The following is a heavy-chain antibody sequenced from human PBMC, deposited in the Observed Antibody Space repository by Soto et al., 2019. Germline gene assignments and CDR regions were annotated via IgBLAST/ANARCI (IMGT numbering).Heavy chain of an antibody. CDR2: ISGSGGST. J-gene: IGHJ4*02. CDR3: AKDQAGAYYYDSSGYSD. CDR1: GFTFSSYA. Sequence: EVQLLESGGGWVQPGGSLRLSCAASGFTFSSYAMSWVRQAPGKGLEWVSAISGSGGSTYYADSVKGRFTISRDNSKNTLYLQMNSLRAEDTAVYYCAKDQAGAYYYDSSGYSDWGQGTLFTVSA. V-gene: IGHV3-23*01. D-gene: IGHD3-22*01.